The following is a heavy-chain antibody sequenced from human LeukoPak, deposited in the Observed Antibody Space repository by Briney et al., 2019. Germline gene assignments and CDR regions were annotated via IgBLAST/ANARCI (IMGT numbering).Heavy chain of an antibody. CDR2: ISYDESNK. CDR1: GFTFSSYG. J-gene: IGHJ6*02. Sequence: GGSLRLSCAASGFTFSSYGMYWVRQAPGKGLEWVAVISYDESNKYYADSVKGRFTISRDNSKNTLYLQMTSLRAEDTAVYYRAKDLAVAGYYYYGMDVWGQGTTVTVSS. D-gene: IGHD6-19*01. CDR3: AKDLAVAGYYYYGMDV. V-gene: IGHV3-30*18.